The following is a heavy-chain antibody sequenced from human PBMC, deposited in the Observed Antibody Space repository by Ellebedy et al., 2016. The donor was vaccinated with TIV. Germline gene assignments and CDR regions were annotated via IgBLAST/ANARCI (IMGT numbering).Heavy chain of an antibody. D-gene: IGHD3-16*01. J-gene: IGHJ4*02. CDR3: ARRWGGFYFDP. Sequence: GGSLRLXXKGSGYTFTSYWIAWVRQMPGKGLEWMGLIYPGDSDTSYSPSFQGQVTISADASISTAYLQWSSLEASDTAIYYCARRWGGFYFDPWGQGTLVTVSS. CDR2: IYPGDSDT. V-gene: IGHV5-51*01. CDR1: GYTFTSYW.